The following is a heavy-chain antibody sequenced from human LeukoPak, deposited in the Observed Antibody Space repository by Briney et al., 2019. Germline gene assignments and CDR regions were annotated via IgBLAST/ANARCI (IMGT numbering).Heavy chain of an antibody. D-gene: IGHD2-2*01. CDR1: GGSFSGYY. CDR3: ARGGGYCSSTSCYYGY. CDR2: INHSGST. Sequence: PSETLSLTCAVYGGSFSGYYWSWIRQPPGKGLEWIGEINHSGSTNYNPSLKSRVTISVDTSKNQFSLKLSSVTAADTAVYYCARGGGYCSSTSCYYGYWGQGTLVTVSS. J-gene: IGHJ4*02. V-gene: IGHV4-34*01.